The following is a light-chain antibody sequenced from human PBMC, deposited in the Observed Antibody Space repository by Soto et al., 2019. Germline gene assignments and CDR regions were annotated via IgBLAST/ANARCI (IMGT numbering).Light chain of an antibody. CDR3: MHGLHTPLT. V-gene: IGKV2-28*01. J-gene: IGKJ4*01. CDR1: QSLLHSNGYNS. CDR2: LGS. Sequence: IVMTQSPLSLPVTPGEAASISCRSSQSLLHSNGYNSLDWYLQKPGQSPRLLIYLGSNRASGVPDRFSGSGAGTDFTLTISRVEADDVGIYYCMHGLHTPLTFGGGTRVEMK.